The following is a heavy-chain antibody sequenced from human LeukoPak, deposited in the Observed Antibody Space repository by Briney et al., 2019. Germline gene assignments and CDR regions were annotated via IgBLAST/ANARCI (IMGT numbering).Heavy chain of an antibody. CDR3: ARGLPYCSSTSCYLDY. CDR1: GFTFSDYY. Sequence: GGSLRLSCAASGFTFSDYYMSWIRQAPGKGLEWVSYISSSGSIIYYADSVKGRFTISRDNAKNSLYLQMNSLRAEDTAVYYCARGLPYCSSTSCYLDYWGQGTLVTVSS. D-gene: IGHD2-2*01. CDR2: ISSSGSII. J-gene: IGHJ4*02. V-gene: IGHV3-11*04.